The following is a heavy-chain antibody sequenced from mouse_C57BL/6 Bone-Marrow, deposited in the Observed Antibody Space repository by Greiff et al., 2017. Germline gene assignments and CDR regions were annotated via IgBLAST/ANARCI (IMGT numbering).Heavy chain of an antibody. J-gene: IGHJ4*01. Sequence: EVQLQQSGPELVKPGASVKISCKASGYSFTGYYMHWVKQSSEKSLEWIGEINHSTGGTSYNQKFKGKATLTVDKSSSTAYMRLKSLTSEDSAVYYCAPWASYAMDYWGQGTSVTVSS. CDR1: GYSFTGYY. V-gene: IGHV1-43*01. CDR2: INHSTGGT. D-gene: IGHD6-1*01. CDR3: APWASYAMDY.